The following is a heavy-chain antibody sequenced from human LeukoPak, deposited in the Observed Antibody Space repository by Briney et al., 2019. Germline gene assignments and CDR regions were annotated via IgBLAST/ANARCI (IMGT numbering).Heavy chain of an antibody. CDR1: GYTFTSYD. J-gene: IGHJ5*02. Sequence: ASVKVSCKASGYTFTSYDINWVRQATGQGLEWMAWMNPNSGNIGYAQKFQGRVTMTRNTSISTAYMELSSLRSEDTAVYYCARGLGGSGRSGWFDPWGQGTLVTVSS. CDR3: ARGLGGSGRSGWFDP. CDR2: MNPNSGNI. V-gene: IGHV1-8*01. D-gene: IGHD3-10*01.